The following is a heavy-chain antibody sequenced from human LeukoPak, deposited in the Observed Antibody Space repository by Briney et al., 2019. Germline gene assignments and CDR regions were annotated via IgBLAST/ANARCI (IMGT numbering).Heavy chain of an antibody. CDR1: GYTFTSYY. V-gene: IGHV1-46*01. J-gene: IGHJ3*02. CDR3: ARDFKGSGSSYDI. Sequence: GASVKVSCKASGYTFTSYYIHWVRQAPGQGLEWMGIINPSGGSTSHAQKFQGRVTITRDTSISTAYMELSRLRSDDTAVYYCARDFKGSGSSYDIWGQGTMVTVSS. D-gene: IGHD3-10*01. CDR2: INPSGGST.